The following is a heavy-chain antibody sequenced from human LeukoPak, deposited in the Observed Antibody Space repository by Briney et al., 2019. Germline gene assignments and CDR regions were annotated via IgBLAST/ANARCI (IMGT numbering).Heavy chain of an antibody. CDR1: GYTFSNFG. V-gene: IGHV1-18*01. CDR3: ARSGHRRYYYSSGPEY. J-gene: IGHJ4*02. CDR2: ISAQNGNT. D-gene: IGHD3-10*01. Sequence: GASVKVSCKASGYTFSNFGIDWVRLAPGQGLEWMGWISAQNGNTIYAQKFQDRFTMTTDTSTSTAYMELRSLRSDDAAVYYCARSGHRRYYYSSGPEYWGQGTLVTVSS.